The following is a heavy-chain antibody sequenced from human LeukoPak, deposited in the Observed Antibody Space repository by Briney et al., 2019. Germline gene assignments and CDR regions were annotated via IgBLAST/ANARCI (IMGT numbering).Heavy chain of an antibody. CDR3: ARRPSYGGRGVEYFDC. CDR2: IYYSGST. V-gene: IGHV4-31*03. D-gene: IGHD4-23*01. Sequence: SQTLSLTCTVSGGSISSGGYYWSWIRQHPGKGLEWIGYIYYSGSTYYNPSLKSRVTISVDTSKNQFSLKLSSVTAADTAVYYCARRPSYGGRGVEYFDCWGQGALVTVSS. CDR1: GGSISSGGYY. J-gene: IGHJ4*02.